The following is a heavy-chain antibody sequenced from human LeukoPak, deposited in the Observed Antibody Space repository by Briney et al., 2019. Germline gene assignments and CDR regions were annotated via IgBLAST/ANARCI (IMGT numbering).Heavy chain of an antibody. CDR3: ARDPGIWGSSTRFDY. CDR2: IWDDGSNK. J-gene: IGHJ4*02. D-gene: IGHD2-21*01. V-gene: IGHV3-33*01. Sequence: PGGSLRLSCEASGFTFRSYGMHWVRQAPGKGLEWVEIIWDDGSNKYYEDSVKGRFTISRDNSKNTLYLQMNSLRVEDTAVYYCARDPGIWGSSTRFDYWGQGTLVTVSS. CDR1: GFTFRSYG.